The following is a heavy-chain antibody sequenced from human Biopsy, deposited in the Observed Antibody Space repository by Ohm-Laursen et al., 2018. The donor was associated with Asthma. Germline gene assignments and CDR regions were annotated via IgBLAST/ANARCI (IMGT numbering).Heavy chain of an antibody. CDR3: ARGDTGGWSQYYFDY. J-gene: IGHJ4*02. D-gene: IGHD2-8*02. CDR1: GFTVSRDY. Sequence: SLRLSCTASGFTVSRDYMFWVRQAPGKGLEWVSVIYSGGTSHTADSVRGRFTISRDYSKNRPYLQISSLRAEDTAVYYCARGDTGGWSQYYFDYWGQGTLVTVSS. CDR2: IYSGGTS. V-gene: IGHV3-53*01.